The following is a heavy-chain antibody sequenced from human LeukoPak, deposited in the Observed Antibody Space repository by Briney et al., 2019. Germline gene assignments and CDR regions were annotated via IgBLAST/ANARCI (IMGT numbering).Heavy chain of an antibody. CDR3: ARLSCSDGSCYTHY. CDR1: GGSISSYY. CDR2: IYYSGSA. J-gene: IGHJ4*02. Sequence: SETLSLTCTVSGGSISSYYWSWIRQPPGKGLEWIGYIYYSGSANYNPSLNSRVTMSVDTSRNQFSLELSSVTAADTAVYYCARLSCSDGSCYTHYWGQGALVTVSS. V-gene: IGHV4-59*08. D-gene: IGHD2-15*01.